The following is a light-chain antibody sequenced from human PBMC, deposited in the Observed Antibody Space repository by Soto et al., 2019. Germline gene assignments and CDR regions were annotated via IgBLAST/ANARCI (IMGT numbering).Light chain of an antibody. CDR3: QQYDSSLRT. V-gene: IGKV3-20*01. Sequence: EIVLTQSPGTLSLSPGERATLSCRASQSVSSNFLAWYQQKPGQAPRLLISGASNRATGIPDRFSGSGSGTDFTLIICRLEPEDFAVYYCQQYDSSLRTFGQGTKV. J-gene: IGKJ1*01. CDR2: GAS. CDR1: QSVSSNF.